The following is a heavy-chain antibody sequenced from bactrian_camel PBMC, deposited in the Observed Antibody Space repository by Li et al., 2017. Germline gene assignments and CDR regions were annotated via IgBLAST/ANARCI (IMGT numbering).Heavy chain of an antibody. J-gene: IGHJ4*01. Sequence: VQLVESGGGSVQAGGSLRLSCAASGYTYTSDCMAWFRQAPGKRLEWVSQISSLGATKRYADSVNGRFTISRDYAKNMMYLQMNSLKPEDTAMYYCAAEPDYTQGPRCPDMWADVAGPGRYGYWGQGTQVTVS. CDR2: ISSLGATK. CDR3: AAEPDYTQGPRCPDMWADVAGPGRYGY. CDR1: GYTYTSDC. D-gene: IGHD2*01. V-gene: IGHV3S42*01.